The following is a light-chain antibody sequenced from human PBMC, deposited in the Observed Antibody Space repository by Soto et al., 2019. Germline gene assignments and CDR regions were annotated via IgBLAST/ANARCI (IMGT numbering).Light chain of an antibody. J-gene: IGKJ1*01. CDR3: QQFRGT. V-gene: IGKV1-5*01. CDR1: QGIRDW. Sequence: EIQMTQSPSTLSASVGDRVTITCRASQGIRDWLAWYQQKPGKAPKLLIYDASTLESGVPSRFSGSGSGTEFTLTISSLQPNDSATYYCQQFRGTFGQGTKVEI. CDR2: DAS.